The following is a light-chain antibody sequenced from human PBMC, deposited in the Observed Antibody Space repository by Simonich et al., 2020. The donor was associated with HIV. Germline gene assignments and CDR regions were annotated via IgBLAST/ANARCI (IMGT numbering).Light chain of an antibody. J-gene: IGKJ1*01. Sequence: EIVMTQFPANLSVSPGERATPSCRASQSISNNLAWYQQKPGQAPRLLTNGASTRATGIPARLSGSGSGTEFTLTISSMQSEDFAVYYCQQYSNWPPTFGQGTKVEIK. CDR2: GAS. CDR3: QQYSNWPPT. V-gene: IGKV3-15*01. CDR1: QSISNN.